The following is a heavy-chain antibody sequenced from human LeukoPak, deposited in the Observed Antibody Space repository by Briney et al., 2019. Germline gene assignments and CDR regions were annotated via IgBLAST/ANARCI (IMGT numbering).Heavy chain of an antibody. CDR2: IIPIFGTA. CDR1: GGTFSNYA. Sequence: GASVKVSCKASGGTFSNYAISWVRQAPGQGLEWMGGIIPIFGTANYAQKFQGRVTITADESTSTAYMELSSLRSEDTAVYYCARTNWHSTNRYSYYYYMDVWGKGTTVTVSS. D-gene: IGHD6-13*01. J-gene: IGHJ6*03. V-gene: IGHV1-69*13. CDR3: ARTNWHSTNRYSYYYYMDV.